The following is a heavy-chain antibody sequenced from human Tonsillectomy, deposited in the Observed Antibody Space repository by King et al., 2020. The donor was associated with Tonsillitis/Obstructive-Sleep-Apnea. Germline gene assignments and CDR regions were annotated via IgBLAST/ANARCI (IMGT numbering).Heavy chain of an antibody. V-gene: IGHV3-15*01. CDR3: TTRFGEVGATPAFDI. CDR1: GFTFSNAW. J-gene: IGHJ3*02. Sequence: VQLVESGGGLVKPGGSLRLSCAASGFTFSNAWMSWVRQAPGKGLEWVGRIKSKTDGGTTDYAAPVKGRFTISRDDSKNTLYLQMNSLKTEDTAVYYCTTRFGEVGATPAFDIWGQGTMVTVSS. D-gene: IGHD1-26*01. CDR2: IKSKTDGGTT.